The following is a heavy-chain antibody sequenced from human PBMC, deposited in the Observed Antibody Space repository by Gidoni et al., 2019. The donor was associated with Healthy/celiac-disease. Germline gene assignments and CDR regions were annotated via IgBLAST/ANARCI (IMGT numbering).Heavy chain of an antibody. D-gene: IGHD4-17*01. CDR2: IIPIFGTA. CDR3: ARRAEIGDYEQFYYGMDV. Sequence: QVQLVQSGAAVKKPGSSVKVSCQASGGTFSSDAIRRVRQAPGPGLEWMGGIIPIFGTANYAQKFQGRVTITADESTSTAYMELSSLRSEDTAVYYCARRAEIGDYEQFYYGMDVWGQGTTVTVSS. CDR1: GGTFSSDA. V-gene: IGHV1-69*01. J-gene: IGHJ6*02.